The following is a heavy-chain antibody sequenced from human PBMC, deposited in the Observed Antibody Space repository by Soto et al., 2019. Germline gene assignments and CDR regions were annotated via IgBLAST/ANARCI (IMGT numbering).Heavy chain of an antibody. CDR2: IKSKTDGGTT. D-gene: IGHD1-26*01. J-gene: IGHJ4*02. Sequence: GGSLRLSCAASGFTFSNAWMSWVRQAPGKGLEWVGRIKSKTDGGTTDYAAPVKGRFTISRDDSKNTLYLQMGSLRSDDTAVYYCARDAAVGLFDYWGQGTLVTVSS. CDR1: GFTFSNAW. V-gene: IGHV3-15*01. CDR3: ARDAAVGLFDY.